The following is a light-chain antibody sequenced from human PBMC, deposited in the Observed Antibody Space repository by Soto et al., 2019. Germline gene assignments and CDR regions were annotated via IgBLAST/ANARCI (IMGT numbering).Light chain of an antibody. CDR3: SSYAGSNIHYV. V-gene: IGLV2-8*01. Sequence: QSALTQPPSASGSLGQSVTISCTGTSSDVGAYNYVSWYQQHPGEAPKLIIYEVTKRPSGVPDRFSGSKSGNTASLTVSGLQTEDEADYYCSSYAGSNIHYVFGTGTKVTVL. CDR1: SSDVGAYNY. CDR2: EVT. J-gene: IGLJ1*01.